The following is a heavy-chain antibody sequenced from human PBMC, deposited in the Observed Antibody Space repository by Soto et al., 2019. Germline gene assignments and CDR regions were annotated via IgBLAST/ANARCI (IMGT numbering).Heavy chain of an antibody. CDR1: GYTITTYG. D-gene: IGHD5-18*01. CDR2: ISTSNGNT. Sequence: ASVKVSCKVSGYTITTYGISWVRQAPGQGLEWMGWISTSNGNTKNAEKIQGRVTMTTDTSTSTAYMELTSLRSDDTAVYYCVRDYQTYGPTYGYYYWGQGALVTVSS. V-gene: IGHV1-18*04. J-gene: IGHJ4*02. CDR3: VRDYQTYGPTYGYYY.